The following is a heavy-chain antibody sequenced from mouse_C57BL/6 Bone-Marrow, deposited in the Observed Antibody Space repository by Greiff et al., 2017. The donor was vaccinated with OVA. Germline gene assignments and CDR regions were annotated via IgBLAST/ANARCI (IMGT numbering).Heavy chain of an antibody. CDR2: IYPGAGDS. CDR1: GYAFSSYW. CDR3: ARRRSYWYFDV. Sequence: QVQLKESGAELVKPGASVKISCKASGYAFSSYWMNWVKQRPGKGLEWIGQIYPGAGDSNYNGKFTGKATLTADKSSRTAYMQRSSVTSEDSAVYFCARRRSYWYFDVWGTGTTVTVSS. V-gene: IGHV1-80*01. J-gene: IGHJ1*03.